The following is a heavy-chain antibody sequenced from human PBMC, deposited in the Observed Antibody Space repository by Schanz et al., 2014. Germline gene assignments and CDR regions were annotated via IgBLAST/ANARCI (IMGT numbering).Heavy chain of an antibody. J-gene: IGHJ6*02. Sequence: EGQLLESGGGLIQPGGPLRLSCAASGFTFGSYGMSWFRQGPGTGLEWVSGISGGGGTRNYADSMKGRFTVFRDNSKRTLYLEINDPRAEDTAVYYCAKDSCSSTTCYGYGMDVWGQGSTVTVSS. CDR1: GFTFGSYG. CDR2: ISGGGGTR. CDR3: AKDSCSSTTCYGYGMDV. D-gene: IGHD2-2*01. V-gene: IGHV3-23*01.